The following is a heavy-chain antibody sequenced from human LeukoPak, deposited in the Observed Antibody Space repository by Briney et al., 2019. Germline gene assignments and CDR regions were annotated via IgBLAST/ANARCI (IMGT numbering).Heavy chain of an antibody. CDR2: INHSGST. CDR1: GGSFSGYY. Sequence: ASETLSLTCAVYGGSFSGYYWSWIRQPPGKGLEWIGEINHSGSTYYNPSLKSRVTISVDTSKNQVSLKLSSVTAADTAVYYCASFYCSGGSCYQYFSYYYMDVWGKGTTVTISS. D-gene: IGHD2-15*01. J-gene: IGHJ6*03. CDR3: ASFYCSGGSCYQYFSYYYMDV. V-gene: IGHV4-34*01.